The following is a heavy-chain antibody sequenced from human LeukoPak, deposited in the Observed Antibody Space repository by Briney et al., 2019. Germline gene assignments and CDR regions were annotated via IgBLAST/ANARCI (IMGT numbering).Heavy chain of an antibody. CDR3: ARGGWNKFDY. CDR1: GGSISSYY. J-gene: IGHJ4*02. V-gene: IGHV4-59*01. Sequence: SETLSLTCTVSGGSISSYYWSWIRQPPGKGLEWIGFIFYSGTTNYNPSLRSRVTISVDTSKNQFSLKLSSVTAADTAVYYCARGGWNKFDYWGQGTLVTVSS. CDR2: IFYSGTT. D-gene: IGHD3-22*01.